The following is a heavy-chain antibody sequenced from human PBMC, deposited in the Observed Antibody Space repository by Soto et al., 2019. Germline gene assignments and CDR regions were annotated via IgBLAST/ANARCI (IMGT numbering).Heavy chain of an antibody. J-gene: IGHJ5*02. CDR1: GYSFSSYW. V-gene: IGHV5-51*01. D-gene: IGHD6-19*01. CDR2: IYPGDSDT. CDR3: ARHVGGSGWYAWFDP. Sequence: GESLKISCQGSGYSFSSYWIAWVRQMPGKGLEWMGSIYPGDSDTRYGPSFPGHVTISADKSISTAYLQWSSLKASDTAMYYCARHVGGSGWYAWFDPWGQGTLVTVSS.